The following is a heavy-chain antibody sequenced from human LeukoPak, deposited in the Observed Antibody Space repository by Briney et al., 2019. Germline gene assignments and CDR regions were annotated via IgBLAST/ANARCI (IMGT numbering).Heavy chain of an antibody. J-gene: IGHJ4*02. D-gene: IGHD1-26*01. CDR3: ATSFPPTYYFDY. CDR2: INQSGSN. CDR1: GGSFSGYY. V-gene: IGHV4-34*01. Sequence: SETLSLTCAVYGGSFSGYYWSWIRQPPGKGLEWIGEINQSGSNNFNPSLKRPVTISVDTSKYQFSLKLSSVPAAVTAVYYCATSFPPTYYFDYWGQGTLVTVSS.